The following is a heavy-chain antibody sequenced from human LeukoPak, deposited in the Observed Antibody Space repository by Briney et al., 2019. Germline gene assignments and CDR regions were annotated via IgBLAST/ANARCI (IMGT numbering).Heavy chain of an antibody. CDR3: ARGVVLSDGFDI. Sequence: RWESLKISCKGSGYSFTSYWIGWVRQVPGKGLELMGIIYPGDSDTRYSPSFQGPVTISADKSISSASLQWSSLKASDTAMYYCARGVVLSDGFDIWGQGTMVTVSS. CDR2: IYPGDSDT. D-gene: IGHD2/OR15-2a*01. CDR1: GYSFTSYW. V-gene: IGHV5-51*01. J-gene: IGHJ3*02.